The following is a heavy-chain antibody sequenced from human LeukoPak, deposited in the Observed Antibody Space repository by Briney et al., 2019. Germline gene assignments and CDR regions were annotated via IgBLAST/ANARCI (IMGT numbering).Heavy chain of an antibody. CDR1: GFTFSSYA. J-gene: IGHJ5*02. CDR3: AKAGGPFLTGYYPPENWFDP. Sequence: SGGSLRLSCAASGFTFSSYAMSWVRQAPGKGLEWVSAISGSGGSTYYADSVKGRFTISRDNSKNTLYLQMNSLRAEDTAVYYCAKAGGPFLTGYYPPENWFDPWGQGTLVTVSS. V-gene: IGHV3-23*01. D-gene: IGHD3-9*01. CDR2: ISGSGGST.